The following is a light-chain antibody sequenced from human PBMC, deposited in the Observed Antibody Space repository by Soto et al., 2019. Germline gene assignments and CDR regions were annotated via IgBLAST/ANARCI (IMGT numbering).Light chain of an antibody. CDR1: QSISSN. CDR2: RTS. J-gene: IGKJ4*01. V-gene: IGKV3-15*01. CDR3: QQYNNWPRAT. Sequence: EIVMTQSPATLSVSPGERATLSCRASQSISSNLAWYQQKPGQAPRLLMFRTSSRATGFPARFSGSGSGTEFNLTISSLLSEDFGVYYCQQYNNWPRATFGGGTKVDIK.